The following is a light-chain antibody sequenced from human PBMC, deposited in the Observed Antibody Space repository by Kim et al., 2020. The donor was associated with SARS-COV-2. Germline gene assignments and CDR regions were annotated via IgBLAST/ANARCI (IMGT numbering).Light chain of an antibody. CDR3: YSTDSSCGLRV. CDR2: EDT. J-gene: IGLJ3*02. Sequence: SYELTQPPSVSVSPGQTARITCSGDALPMKYAFWYQQKPGQAPVLVIYEDTKRPSGIPERVSGSSSGTTATLTISGAQVDDDGYYFCYSTDSSCGLRVFGGGTQLTVL. V-gene: IGLV3-10*01. CDR1: ALPMKY.